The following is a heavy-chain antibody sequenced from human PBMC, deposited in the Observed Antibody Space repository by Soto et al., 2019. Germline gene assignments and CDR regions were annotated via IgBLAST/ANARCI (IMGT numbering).Heavy chain of an antibody. CDR3: ARVYSNYPYYYYGMDV. Sequence: SVKVSCKASGGTFSSYAISWVRQAPGQGLEWMGGIIPIFGTANYAQKFQGRVTITADESTSTAYMELSSLRSEDTAVYYCARVYSNYPYYYYGMDVWGQGTTVTVSS. D-gene: IGHD4-4*01. CDR2: IIPIFGTA. V-gene: IGHV1-69*13. CDR1: GGTFSSYA. J-gene: IGHJ6*02.